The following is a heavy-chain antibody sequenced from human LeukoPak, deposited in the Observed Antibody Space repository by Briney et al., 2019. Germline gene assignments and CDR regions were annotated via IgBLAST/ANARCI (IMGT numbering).Heavy chain of an antibody. D-gene: IGHD4-23*01. Sequence: GESLKISCKGSGYSFTSYWIGWVRQMPGKGLEWMGIIYPGDSDTRYSPSFQGQVTISADKSISTAYVQWSSLKASGTAMYYCAGPATVVTPWYFDLWGRGTLVTVSS. V-gene: IGHV5-51*01. J-gene: IGHJ2*01. CDR3: AGPATVVTPWYFDL. CDR2: IYPGDSDT. CDR1: GYSFTSYW.